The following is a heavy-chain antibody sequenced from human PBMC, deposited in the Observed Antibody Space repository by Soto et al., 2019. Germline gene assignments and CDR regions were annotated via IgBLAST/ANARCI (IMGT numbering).Heavy chain of an antibody. CDR1: GGSFSGYY. J-gene: IGHJ6*02. D-gene: IGHD2-2*01. CDR2: INHSGSA. V-gene: IGHV4-34*01. Sequence: SETLSLTWAVYGGSFSGYYWSWIRQPPGKGLEWIGEINHSGSANYNPSLKSRVTISVDTSKNQFSLKLSSVTAADTAVYYCARGRCSSASCYYYYGMDVWGQGTTVTV. CDR3: ARGRCSSASCYYYYGMDV.